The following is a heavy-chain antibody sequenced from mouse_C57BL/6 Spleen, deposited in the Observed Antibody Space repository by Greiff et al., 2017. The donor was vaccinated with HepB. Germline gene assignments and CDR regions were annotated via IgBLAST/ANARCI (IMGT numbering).Heavy chain of an antibody. CDR2: INPSTGGT. V-gene: IGHV1-42*01. D-gene: IGHD1-1*01. CDR1: GYSFTGYY. CDR3: AREEDDYGSSYVGDY. Sequence: VQLKQSGPELVKPGASVKISCKASGYSFTGYYMNWVKQSPEKSLEWIGEINPSTGGTTYNQKFKAKATLTVDKSSSTAYMQLKSLTSEDSAVYYCAREEDDYGSSYVGDYWGQGTSVTVSS. J-gene: IGHJ4*01.